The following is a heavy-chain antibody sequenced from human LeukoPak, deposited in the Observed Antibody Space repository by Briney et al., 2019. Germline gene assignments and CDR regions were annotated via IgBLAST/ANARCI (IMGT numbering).Heavy chain of an antibody. V-gene: IGHV1-2*02. CDR3: ARDIAPPGSWWFDS. Sequence: GDSVKVSCKASGYTFTDYYIHWVRQAPGQGFEWLGWINPNSGATYYAREFQGRVTMTRDTSIATVYVVLSSLTSDDKAVYYCARDIAPPGSWWFDSWGQGTLVTVSS. CDR1: GYTFTDYY. J-gene: IGHJ5*01. D-gene: IGHD6-13*01. CDR2: INPNSGAT.